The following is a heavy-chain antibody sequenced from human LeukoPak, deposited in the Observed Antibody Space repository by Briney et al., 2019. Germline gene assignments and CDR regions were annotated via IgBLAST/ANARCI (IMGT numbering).Heavy chain of an antibody. V-gene: IGHV1-58*01. D-gene: IGHD3-10*01. Sequence: GASVKVSCKASGFTFTSSAVQWVRQARGQRLDWIVWIVVCSGNTNYAQKFQERVTITRDMSTSTAYMELSSLRSEDTAVYYCARDLSSGSGSYYRSKNNWFDPWGQGTLVTVSS. CDR3: ARDLSSGSGSYYRSKNNWFDP. J-gene: IGHJ5*02. CDR1: GFTFTSSA. CDR2: IVVCSGNT.